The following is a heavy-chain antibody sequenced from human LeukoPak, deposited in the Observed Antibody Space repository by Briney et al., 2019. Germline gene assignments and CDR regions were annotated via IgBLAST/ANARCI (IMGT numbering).Heavy chain of an antibody. CDR1: GFTFSDYS. CDR3: ARDYKYAFDN. J-gene: IGHJ4*02. D-gene: IGHD5-24*01. V-gene: IGHV3-48*01. Sequence: HTGGSLRLSCAASGFTFSDYSMTWVRQAPGKGLEWISYIGIDSGNTNYADSVKGRFTISADKAKNSLYLQMNSLRVEDSAVYYCARDYKYAFDNWGQGTLVTVSS. CDR2: IGIDSGNT.